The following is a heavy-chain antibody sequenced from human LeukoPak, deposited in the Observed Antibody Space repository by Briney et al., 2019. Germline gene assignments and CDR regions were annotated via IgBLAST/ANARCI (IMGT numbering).Heavy chain of an antibody. D-gene: IGHD2-15*01. V-gene: IGHV1-18*01. Sequence: ASVKVSCKASGYTFTSYGISWVRQAPGQGLEWMGWISAYNGNTNYAQKLQGRVTMTTDTSTSTAYMELRSLRSDDTAVYDCARGAVVVVAANEGYYYYYMDVWGKGTTVTVSS. CDR1: GYTFTSYG. CDR3: ARGAVVVVAANEGYYYYYMDV. CDR2: ISAYNGNT. J-gene: IGHJ6*03.